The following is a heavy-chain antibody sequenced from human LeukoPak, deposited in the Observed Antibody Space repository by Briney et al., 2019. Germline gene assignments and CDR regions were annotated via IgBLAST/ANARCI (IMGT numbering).Heavy chain of an antibody. J-gene: IGHJ4*02. D-gene: IGHD6-19*01. Sequence: GGTPRLSCAASGFTLSSYWLSWVRQAPGKGPEWVANIKQDGSEKHYVDSVKGRFTISRDNAKNSLYLQMNSLGAEDTAIYHCARSGSYSNFDCWGQGTLVTVSS. CDR1: GFTLSSYW. CDR2: IKQDGSEK. V-gene: IGHV3-7*04. CDR3: ARSGSYSNFDC.